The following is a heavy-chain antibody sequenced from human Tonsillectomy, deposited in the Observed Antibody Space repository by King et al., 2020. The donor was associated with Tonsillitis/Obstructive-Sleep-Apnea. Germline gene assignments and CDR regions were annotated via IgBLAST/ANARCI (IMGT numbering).Heavy chain of an antibody. V-gene: IGHV3-30*01. CDR1: GFTFSSYA. CDR2: ISYDVSNK. Sequence: VQLVESGGGVVQPGRSLRLSCAAAGFTFSSYAVHWVRQAPGKGLEWVALISYDVSNKYFADSGKGRFTFSRDNSKNTLSLKMNILGAEDAAVYYCARDYCSGGSCYHDYWGQGTLVTVSS. CDR3: ARDYCSGGSCYHDY. D-gene: IGHD2-15*01. J-gene: IGHJ4*02.